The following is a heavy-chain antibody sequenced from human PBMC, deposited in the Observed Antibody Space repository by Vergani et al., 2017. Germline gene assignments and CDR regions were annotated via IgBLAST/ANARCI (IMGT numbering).Heavy chain of an antibody. CDR3: ARGIAAAGTGYFDY. Sequence: EVQLVESGGGLVQPGGSLRLSCAASGFTFSSYAMSWVRQAPGKGLEWVSAISSSSSTIYYADSVKGRFTISRDNAKNSLYLQMNSLRAEDTAVYYCARGIAAAGTGYFDYWGQVTLVTVSS. J-gene: IGHJ4*02. V-gene: IGHV3-48*04. D-gene: IGHD6-13*01. CDR1: GFTFSSYA. CDR2: ISSSSSTI.